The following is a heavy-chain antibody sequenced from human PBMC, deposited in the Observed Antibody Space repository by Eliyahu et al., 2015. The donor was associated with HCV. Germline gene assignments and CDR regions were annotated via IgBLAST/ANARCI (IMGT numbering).Heavy chain of an antibody. CDR2: IHYSGST. CDR1: GXSITTYX. CDR3: ASEGGGIAVAGTGGWFDP. D-gene: IGHD6-19*01. V-gene: IGHV4-59*01. J-gene: IGHJ5*02. Sequence: QVQLQESGPGLVKPSETLSLTCTVSGXSITTYXWSWIRQPPGKGLEWIGYIHYSGSTNYNPSLKSRVTISVDTSKNQFSLNLTSVTAADTAVYYCASEGGGIAVAGTGGWFDPWGQGTLVTVSS.